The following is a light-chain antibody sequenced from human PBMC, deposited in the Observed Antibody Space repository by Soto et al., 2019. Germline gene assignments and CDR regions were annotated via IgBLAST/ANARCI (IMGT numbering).Light chain of an antibody. CDR3: QQYGSSRRT. V-gene: IGKV3-20*01. CDR2: GAS. CDR1: QSLNSDY. Sequence: IVLTQSPGTLSLSPGDGATLSCRASQSLNSDYLAWYQQKPGQAPRLIIYGASSRATGIPERFSGRGSGTDFTLTISRLEPEDFAVYYCQQYGSSRRTFGQGTKVDIK. J-gene: IGKJ1*01.